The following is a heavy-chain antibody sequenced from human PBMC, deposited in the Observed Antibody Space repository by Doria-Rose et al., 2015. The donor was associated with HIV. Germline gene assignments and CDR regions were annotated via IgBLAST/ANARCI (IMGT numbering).Heavy chain of an antibody. Sequence: SGPVLVKPTETLTLTCTVSGVSLSSPGMGVSWIRQPPGKALEWLANIFSDDDRSYKTSLKSRLAISRGTSKSQAVLTMTDMDPVDTATYYCARIKSSRWYHKYYFDFWGQGTLVIVSA. V-gene: IGHV2-26*01. CDR1: GVSLSSPGMG. J-gene: IGHJ4*02. CDR2: IFSDDDR. D-gene: IGHD6-13*01. CDR3: ARIKSSRWYHKYYFDF.